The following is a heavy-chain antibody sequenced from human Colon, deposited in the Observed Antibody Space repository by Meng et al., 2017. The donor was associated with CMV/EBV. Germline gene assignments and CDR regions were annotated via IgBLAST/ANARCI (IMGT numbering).Heavy chain of an antibody. J-gene: IGHJ4*02. D-gene: IGHD2-21*01. CDR3: AKDRAYCGSFSSSPYNFDG. CDR2: INGIGDTT. CDR1: GFTFNRNS. V-gene: IGHV3-23*01. Sequence: GESLKISCAASGFTFNRNSMSWVRQAPGKGLEWVSGINGIGDTTYYADSVKGRFTISRDNSKNTLYLRMIYLRAEDSAMYYCAKDRAYCGSFSSSPYNFDGWGQGNLVTVSS.